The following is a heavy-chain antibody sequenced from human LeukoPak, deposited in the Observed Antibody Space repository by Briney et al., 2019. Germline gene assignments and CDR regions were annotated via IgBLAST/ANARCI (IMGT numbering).Heavy chain of an antibody. CDR1: GFTFDDYG. V-gene: IGHV3-20*01. D-gene: IGHD6-6*01. J-gene: IGHJ5*02. CDR3: AREKYSSSSDQNWFDP. Sequence: GGSLRLSCAASGFTFDDYGMGWVRQAPGKGLEWVSGINWNGGSTGYADSVKGRFTISRDNAKNSLYLQMNSLRAEDTALYHCAREKYSSSSDQNWFDPWGQGTLATVSS. CDR2: INWNGGST.